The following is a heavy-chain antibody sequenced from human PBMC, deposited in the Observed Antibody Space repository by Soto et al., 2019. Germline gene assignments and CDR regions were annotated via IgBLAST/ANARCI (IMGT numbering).Heavy chain of an antibody. Sequence: PGGSLRLSCAASGFTFSSYSMNWVRQAPGKGLEWVSYISSSSSTIYYADSVKGRFTISRDNAKNSLYLQMNSLRAEDTAVYYCAKLRESSSFASYYFDYWGQGTLVTVSS. J-gene: IGHJ4*02. CDR3: AKLRESSSFASYYFDY. CDR2: ISSSSSTI. D-gene: IGHD6-13*01. V-gene: IGHV3-48*01. CDR1: GFTFSSYS.